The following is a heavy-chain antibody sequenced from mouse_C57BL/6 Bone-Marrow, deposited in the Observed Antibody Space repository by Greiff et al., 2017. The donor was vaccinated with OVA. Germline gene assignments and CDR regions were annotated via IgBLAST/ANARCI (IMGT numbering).Heavy chain of an antibody. CDR1: GYTFTSYW. Sequence: QVQLQQPGAELVRPGSSVKLSCKASGYTFTSYWMHWVKQRPIQGLEWIGNIDPSDSDTHYNQKFKDKATLTVAKSSSTAYMQLSSLTSEDSAVYYCARRGELRLRGGYYLDYWGQGTTLTVSA. V-gene: IGHV1-52*01. D-gene: IGHD3-2*02. CDR3: ARRGELRLRGGYYLDY. J-gene: IGHJ2*01. CDR2: IDPSDSDT.